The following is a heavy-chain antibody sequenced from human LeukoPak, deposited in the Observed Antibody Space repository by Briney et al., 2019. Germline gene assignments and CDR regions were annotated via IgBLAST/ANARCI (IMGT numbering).Heavy chain of an antibody. J-gene: IGHJ4*02. CDR2: IKQDETEK. CDR1: GFTFSNFW. D-gene: IGHD2-21*01. CDR3: AKDFRIGYSAHFDY. V-gene: IGHV3-7*03. Sequence: GGSLRLSCAASGFTFSNFWMGWVRQAPGKGLEWVANIKQDETEKFYLGSVKGRFTISRDNAKNSLYLQMNSLRVEDTALYYCAKDFRIGYSAHFDYWGQGALVTVSS.